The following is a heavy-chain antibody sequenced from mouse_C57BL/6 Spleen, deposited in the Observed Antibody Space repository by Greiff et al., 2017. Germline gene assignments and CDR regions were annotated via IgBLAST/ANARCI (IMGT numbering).Heavy chain of an antibody. Sequence: QVQLQQPGAELVRPGSSVKLSCKASGYTFTSYWMHWVKQRPIQGLEWIGNIDPSDSETHYNQKFKDKATLTVDKSSSTAYMQLSSLTSEDSAVYYCARNGGLRRDAMDYWGQGTSVTVSS. CDR1: GYTFTSYW. D-gene: IGHD2-4*01. CDR3: ARNGGLRRDAMDY. J-gene: IGHJ4*01. CDR2: IDPSDSET. V-gene: IGHV1-52*01.